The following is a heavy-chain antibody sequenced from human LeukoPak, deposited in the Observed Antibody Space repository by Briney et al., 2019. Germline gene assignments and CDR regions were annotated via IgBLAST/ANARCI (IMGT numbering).Heavy chain of an antibody. CDR1: GFTVSSNY. D-gene: IGHD6-19*01. V-gene: IGHV3-53*01. CDR3: ARATKPVADFDL. Sequence: GGSLRLSCSASGFTVSSNYMHWVRQAPGKGLEWVSMIYSGGATYYADSVRGRFTISRDNSMNMLHLQMNSLRVEDTAVYYCARATKPVADFDLWGRGALVTVSS. CDR2: IYSGGAT. J-gene: IGHJ2*01.